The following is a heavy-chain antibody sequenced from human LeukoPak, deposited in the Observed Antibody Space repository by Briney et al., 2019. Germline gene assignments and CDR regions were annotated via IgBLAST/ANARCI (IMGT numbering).Heavy chain of an antibody. J-gene: IGHJ6*03. CDR2: INYSGST. Sequence: SETLSLTHSVSGGPIRRYYWLWIRQPPGKGLEWIGYINYSGSTNYNPSLKSRVTLSVDTSKNQFSLNLNSATAGDTAVYYCERRIGNYFEIMTGAYSYYYMDVWGKGTTVTVSS. D-gene: IGHD3-9*01. CDR3: ERRIGNYFEIMTGAYSYYYMDV. V-gene: IGHV4-59*01. CDR1: GGPIRRYY.